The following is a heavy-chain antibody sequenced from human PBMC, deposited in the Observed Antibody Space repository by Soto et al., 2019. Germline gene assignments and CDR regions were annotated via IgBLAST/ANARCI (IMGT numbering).Heavy chain of an antibody. J-gene: IGHJ4*02. CDR1: GFTFDDYA. Sequence: GGSLRLSCAASGFTFDDYAMHWVRQAPGKGLEWVSGISWNSGSIGYADSVKGRFTISRDNAKNSLYLQMNSLRAEDTALYYCAKGSPVVVAGPDHWGQGTLVTVSS. V-gene: IGHV3-9*01. CDR3: AKGSPVVVAGPDH. CDR2: ISWNSGSI. D-gene: IGHD2-15*01.